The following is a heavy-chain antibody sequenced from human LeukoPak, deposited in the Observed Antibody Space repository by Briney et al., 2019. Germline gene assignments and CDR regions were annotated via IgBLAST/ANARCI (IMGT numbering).Heavy chain of an antibody. CDR2: IIPRLDIV. CDR1: GGIFSSHA. V-gene: IGHV1-69*04. Sequence: GASVKVSCKASGGIFSSHAISWVRQAPGQGLEWMGRIIPRLDIVIYAQMFQGRVTITADKATTTAYMELTSLRSEDTAVYYCARIRTGTTYYYAMDVWGQGTTVTVSS. CDR3: ARIRTGTTYYYAMDV. D-gene: IGHD1-1*01. J-gene: IGHJ6*02.